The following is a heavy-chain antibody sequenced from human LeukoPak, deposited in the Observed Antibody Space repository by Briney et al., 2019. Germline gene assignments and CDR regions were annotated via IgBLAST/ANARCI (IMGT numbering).Heavy chain of an antibody. D-gene: IGHD1-26*01. V-gene: IGHV4-39*01. J-gene: IGHJ4*02. CDR1: GGSISSSSYY. CDR3: ARPRGVGATGFDY. CDR2: IYYSGST. Sequence: SETLSLTCTVSGGSISSSSYYWGWIRQPPGKGLEWIGSIYYSGSTYYNPSLKSRVTISVDTSKNQFSLKLSSVTAADTAVYYCARPRGVGATGFDYWGQGTLVTVSS.